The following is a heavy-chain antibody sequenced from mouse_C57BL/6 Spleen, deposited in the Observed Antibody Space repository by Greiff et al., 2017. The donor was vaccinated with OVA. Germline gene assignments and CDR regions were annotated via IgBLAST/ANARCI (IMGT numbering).Heavy chain of an antibody. Sequence: EVMLVESGGGLVKPGGSLKLSCAASGFTFSDYGMHWVRQAPEKGLEWVAYISSGSSTIYYADTVKGRFTISRDNAKNTLFLQMTSLRSEDTAMYYCARFLGRPRAAMDYWGQGTSVTVSS. CDR3: ARFLGRPRAAMDY. J-gene: IGHJ4*01. CDR2: ISSGSSTI. V-gene: IGHV5-17*01. D-gene: IGHD4-1*01. CDR1: GFTFSDYG.